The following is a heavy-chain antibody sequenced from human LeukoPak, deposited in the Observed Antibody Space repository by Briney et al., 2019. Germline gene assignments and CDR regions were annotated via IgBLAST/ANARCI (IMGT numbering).Heavy chain of an antibody. CDR3: ATASSSGYYRDY. CDR2: IKQDGSEK. Sequence: PGGSLRLSCAASGFTFSSYGMHWVRQAPGKGLEWVANIKQDGSEKYYVDSVKGRFTISRDNAKNSLYLQINSLRAEDTAVYYCATASSSGYYRDYWGQGTLVTVSS. D-gene: IGHD3-22*01. CDR1: GFTFSSYG. J-gene: IGHJ4*02. V-gene: IGHV3-7*01.